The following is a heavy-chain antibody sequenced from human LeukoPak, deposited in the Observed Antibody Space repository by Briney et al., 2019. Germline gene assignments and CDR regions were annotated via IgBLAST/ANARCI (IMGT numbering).Heavy chain of an antibody. J-gene: IGHJ4*02. CDR3: ASSATGDSPGY. CDR2: IIPILGTA. Sequence: SVTVSFTSSVGTFINCAISWVRQAPGQGLEWMGGIIPILGTANYAQKFQGRVTITADESTSTAAIELSSLRSEDTAMYYCASSATGDSPGYWGQGTLVTVSS. CDR1: VGTFINCA. D-gene: IGHD2-21*02. V-gene: IGHV1-69*13.